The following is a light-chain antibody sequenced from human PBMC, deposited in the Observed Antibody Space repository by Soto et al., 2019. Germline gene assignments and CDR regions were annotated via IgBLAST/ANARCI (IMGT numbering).Light chain of an antibody. J-gene: IGLJ2*01. V-gene: IGLV1-47*01. CDR1: SSNIGSNY. Sequence: QLVLTQPPSASGTPGQRVTISCSGSSSNIGSNYVYWYQQLPGTAPKLLIYRNNQRPSGVPDRFSGSKSGTSASLAISGLRSEDEADYYCAAWDDSLSGLVVFCGGTKLTVL. CDR3: AAWDDSLSGLVV. CDR2: RNN.